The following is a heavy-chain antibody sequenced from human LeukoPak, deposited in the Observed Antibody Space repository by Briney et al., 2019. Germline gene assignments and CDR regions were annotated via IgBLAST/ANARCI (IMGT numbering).Heavy chain of an antibody. CDR3: AKALDTYGYMRFDF. J-gene: IGHJ4*02. D-gene: IGHD5-18*01. CDR1: GFTFVSYA. CDR2: INGGGDNT. V-gene: IGHV3-23*01. Sequence: GGSLRLSCAASGFTFVSYAMTWVRQAPGKELEWVSAINGGGDNTYYADSVKGRFTISRDKSKNTMYLQMNSLRAEDTALYYCAKALDTYGYMRFDFWGQGTLVTVSS.